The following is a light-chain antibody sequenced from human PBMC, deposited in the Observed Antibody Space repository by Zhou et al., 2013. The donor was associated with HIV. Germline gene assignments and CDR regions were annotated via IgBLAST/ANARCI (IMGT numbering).Light chain of an antibody. CDR1: QSLLHSTGYNY. V-gene: IGKV2-28*01. Sequence: DILMTQSPLSLPVTPGEPASISCRSSQSLLHSTGYNYLDWYLQKPGQSPQVLIYMGSNRASGVPDRFSGSGSGTNFTLRISRVEAEDVGVYYCMQALQSPTFGQGTKVEIK. CDR2: MGS. J-gene: IGKJ1*01. CDR3: MQALQSPT.